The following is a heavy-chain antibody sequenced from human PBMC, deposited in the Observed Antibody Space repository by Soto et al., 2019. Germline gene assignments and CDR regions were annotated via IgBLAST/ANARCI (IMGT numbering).Heavy chain of an antibody. CDR1: GFTFGDHH. CDR3: SRDLGS. J-gene: IGHJ5*02. Sequence: EVHLVESGGGLVQPGGSLRLSCAASGFTFGDHHMDWVRQAPGKGLEWVGRTRNKANSYTTEYAASVKGRFTISRDDSKNSLYLQMNSLKTEDTAVYYCSRDLGSWGQGTLVTVSS. V-gene: IGHV3-72*01. CDR2: TRNKANSYTT.